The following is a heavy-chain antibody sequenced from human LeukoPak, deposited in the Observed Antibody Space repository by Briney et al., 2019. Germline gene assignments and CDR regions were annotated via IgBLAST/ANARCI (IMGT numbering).Heavy chain of an antibody. Sequence: QTGGSLRLSWAASGFTFNAYHMNWVRQAPGKGLEWISYISGDSNTIYYADSVRGRFTISRDNAKNSLYLQMNSLRDEDTAMYYCAREGCTMTTCRRAGGHLDVWGQGATVTVSS. CDR3: AREGCTMTTCRRAGGHLDV. D-gene: IGHD2-8*01. CDR2: ISGDSNTI. J-gene: IGHJ6*02. CDR1: GFTFNAYH. V-gene: IGHV3-48*02.